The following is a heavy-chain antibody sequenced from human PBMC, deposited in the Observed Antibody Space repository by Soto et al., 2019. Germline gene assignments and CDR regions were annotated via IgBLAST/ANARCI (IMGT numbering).Heavy chain of an antibody. CDR1: GVTFSSYA. CDR3: ARHPTSRSWFDP. J-gene: IGHJ5*02. Sequence: GASAKVSCKASGVTFSSYAMNWVRQAPGQGLEWMGGIIPIFGTANYAQKFQGRVTITADESTSTAYMELSSLRSEDTAVYYCARHPTSRSWFDPWGQGTLVKVSS. CDR2: IIPIFGTA. V-gene: IGHV1-69*13.